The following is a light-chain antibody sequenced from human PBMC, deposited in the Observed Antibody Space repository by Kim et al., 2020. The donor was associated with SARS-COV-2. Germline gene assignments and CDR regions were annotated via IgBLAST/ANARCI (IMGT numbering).Light chain of an antibody. CDR3: QSYDSSNVV. V-gene: IGLV6-57*03. CDR1: SGSIASNY. Sequence: GKTVTTSCTRSSGSIASNYVQRYQQRPGSAPTTVIYEDNQRPSGVPDRFSGSIDSSSNSASLTISGLKTEDEADYYCQSYDSSNVVFGGGTQLTVL. CDR2: EDN. J-gene: IGLJ2*01.